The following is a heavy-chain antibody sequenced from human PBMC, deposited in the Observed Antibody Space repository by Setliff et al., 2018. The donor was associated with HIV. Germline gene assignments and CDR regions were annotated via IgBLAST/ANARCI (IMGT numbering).Heavy chain of an antibody. D-gene: IGHD1-26*01. CDR3: ARDRYSGSSTDD. V-gene: IGHV3-21*01. Sequence: GESLKISCAASGFTFSSYSMNWVRQAPGKGLEWVSYISSSSSYTHYADSVKGRFTISRDNVKNSLYLQMNSLRAEDTAVYYCARDRYSGSSTDDWGQGTLVTVSS. CDR1: GFTFSSYS. CDR2: ISSSSSYT. J-gene: IGHJ4*02.